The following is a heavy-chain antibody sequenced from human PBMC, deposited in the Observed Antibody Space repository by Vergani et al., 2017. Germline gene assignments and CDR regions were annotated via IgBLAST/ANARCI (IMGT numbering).Heavy chain of an antibody. CDR3: AKDMGRMATIPGS. J-gene: IGHJ5*02. CDR2: INWNSDTI. Sequence: EVQLVESGGGLVQPGRSLRLSCAASGFTFVDYAMYWVRQAPGKGLEWVSGINWNSDTISYAASVKGRFTNSRDNAKNSLYLLMNSLRDEYMALYYCAKDMGRMATIPGSWDQGTLVTVSS. D-gene: IGHD5-24*01. V-gene: IGHV3-9*03. CDR1: GFTFVDYA.